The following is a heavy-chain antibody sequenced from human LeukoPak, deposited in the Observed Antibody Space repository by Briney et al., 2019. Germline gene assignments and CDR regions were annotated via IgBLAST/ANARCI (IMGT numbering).Heavy chain of an antibody. Sequence: GGSLRLSCAASGFTFSSYGMHWVRQAPGKGLEWVAFIRYDGSNKYYADSVKGRFTISRDNSKNTLYLQMNSLRAEDTAVYYCAKAYSSGWGNYYGMDVWGQGTTVTVSS. D-gene: IGHD6-19*01. V-gene: IGHV3-30*02. CDR1: GFTFSSYG. J-gene: IGHJ6*02. CDR2: IRYDGSNK. CDR3: AKAYSSGWGNYYGMDV.